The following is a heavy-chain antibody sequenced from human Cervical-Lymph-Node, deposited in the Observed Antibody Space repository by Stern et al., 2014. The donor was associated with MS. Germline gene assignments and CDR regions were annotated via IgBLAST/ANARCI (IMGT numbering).Heavy chain of an antibody. D-gene: IGHD2-2*01. CDR2: IYYNGST. V-gene: IGHV4-39*01. J-gene: IGHJ6*02. CDR1: GGSIITSSYY. CDR3: ASLVLPEGRGEVGMYYGLDV. Sequence: QLHLRESGPGLVKPSETLSLTCTVSGGSIITSSYYWGWIRQPLGKGLEWIGSIYYNGSTYYSVSLKSRVTISADRSKNQFSLKVSSVTAADTARYYCASLVLPEGRGEVGMYYGLDVWGQGTTVTVSS.